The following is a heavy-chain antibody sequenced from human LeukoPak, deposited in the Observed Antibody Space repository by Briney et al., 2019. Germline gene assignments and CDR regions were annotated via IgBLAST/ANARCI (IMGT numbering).Heavy chain of an antibody. CDR1: GGSISSGGYY. CDR2: IYYSGST. V-gene: IGHV4-31*03. Sequence: PSETLSLTCTVSGGSISSGGYYWSLIRQHPGKGLEWIGYIYYSGSTYYNPSLKSRVTISVDTSKNQFSLKLSSVTAADTAVYYCASETLGGSYFDYWGQGTLVTVSS. J-gene: IGHJ4*02. CDR3: ASETLGGSYFDY.